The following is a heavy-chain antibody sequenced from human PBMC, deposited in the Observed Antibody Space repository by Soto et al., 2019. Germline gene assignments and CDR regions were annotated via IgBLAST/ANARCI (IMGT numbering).Heavy chain of an antibody. CDR2: ISSSSSYI. Sequence: LRLSCAASGFTFSSYSMNWVRQAPGKGLEWVSSISSSSSYIYYADSVKGRFTISRDNAKNSLYLQMNSLRAEDTAVYYCARDLGDYDILTGYSSWGQGTMVTVSS. D-gene: IGHD3-9*01. V-gene: IGHV3-21*01. CDR1: GFTFSSYS. CDR3: ARDLGDYDILTGYSS. J-gene: IGHJ3*01.